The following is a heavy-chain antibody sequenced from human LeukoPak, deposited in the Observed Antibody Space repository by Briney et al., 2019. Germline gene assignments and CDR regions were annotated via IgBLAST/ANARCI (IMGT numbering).Heavy chain of an antibody. Sequence: GGSLRLSCVVSEFTFSSYAMTWVRQAPGGGLEWVANMRRDGNEIYYSDSVRGRFTISRDNSKNTLYLQMNSLRAEDTAVYYCARESRTYYYGSGSYYWEEWGQGTLVTVSS. V-gene: IGHV3-7*03. CDR1: EFTFSSYA. CDR2: MRRDGNEI. CDR3: ARESRTYYYGSGSYYWEE. D-gene: IGHD3-10*01. J-gene: IGHJ4*02.